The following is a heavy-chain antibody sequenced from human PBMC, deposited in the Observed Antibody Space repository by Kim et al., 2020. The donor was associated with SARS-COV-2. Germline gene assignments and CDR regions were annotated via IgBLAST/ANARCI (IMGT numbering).Heavy chain of an antibody. CDR3: AKDPAYYGSGSYGLDY. Sequence: GGSLRLSCAASGFTFSSYAMSWVRQAPGKGLEWVSAISGSGGSTYYADSVKGRFTISRDNSKNTLYLQMNSLRAEDTAVYYCAKDPAYYGSGSYGLDYWGQGTLVTVSS. J-gene: IGHJ4*02. V-gene: IGHV3-23*01. D-gene: IGHD3-10*01. CDR2: ISGSGGST. CDR1: GFTFSSYA.